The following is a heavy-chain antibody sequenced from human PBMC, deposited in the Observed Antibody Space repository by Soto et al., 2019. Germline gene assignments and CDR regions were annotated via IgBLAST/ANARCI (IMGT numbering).Heavy chain of an antibody. Sequence: QPGGSLRLSCAASGFTFSSYGMHWVRQAPGKGLEWVAVIWYDGSNKYYADSVKGRFTISRDNSKNTLYLQMNSLRAEDTAVYYCARDLLRFLEWFIPPYYYYYYGMDVWGQGTTVTVSS. D-gene: IGHD3-3*01. CDR2: IWYDGSNK. J-gene: IGHJ6*02. V-gene: IGHV3-33*01. CDR3: ARDLLRFLEWFIPPYYYYYYGMDV. CDR1: GFTFSSYG.